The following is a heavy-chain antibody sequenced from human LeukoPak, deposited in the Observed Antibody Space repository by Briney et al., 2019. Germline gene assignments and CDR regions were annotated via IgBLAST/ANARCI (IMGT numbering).Heavy chain of an antibody. CDR3: ARADNGFEY. V-gene: IGHV3-66*01. CDR2: IYSGGGT. D-gene: IGHD2-8*01. J-gene: IGHJ4*02. CDR1: GFTVSSNH. Sequence: GGSLRLSCAASGFTVSSNHMSWVRQDPGKGLEWVSLIYSGGGTYYADSVKGRFTISRDNSKNTFYLQMNSLRVEDTAVYYCARADNGFEYWGQGTLVTVSS.